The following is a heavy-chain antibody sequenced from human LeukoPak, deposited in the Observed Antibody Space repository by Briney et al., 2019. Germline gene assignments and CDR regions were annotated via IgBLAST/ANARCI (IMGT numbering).Heavy chain of an antibody. J-gene: IGHJ4*02. CDR3: ARESSDFWSGYYSGGFDY. CDR2: IKQDGSEK. V-gene: IGHV3-7*01. Sequence: PGGSLRLSCAASGFTFSSYWMSWVRQAPGKGLKWVANIKQDGSEKYYVGSVKGRFTISRDNAKNSLYLQMNSLRAEDTAVYYCARESSDFWSGYYSGGFDYWGQGTLVTVSS. D-gene: IGHD3-3*01. CDR1: GFTFSSYW.